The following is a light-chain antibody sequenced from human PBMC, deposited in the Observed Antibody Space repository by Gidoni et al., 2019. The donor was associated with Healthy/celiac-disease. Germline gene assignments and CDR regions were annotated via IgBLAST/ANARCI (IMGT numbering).Light chain of an antibody. CDR3: QPSYSTPRT. V-gene: IGKV1-39*01. CDR2: AAS. CDR1: QSISSY. J-gene: IGKJ1*01. Sequence: DIQMTQSPSSLSASVGDRVTITCRASQSISSYLNWYQQKPGKAPKLLIYAASSLQSGVPSRFSCSVSGTAFTLTLCCLPPSDFATYYCQPSYSTPRTFGHGTKVELK.